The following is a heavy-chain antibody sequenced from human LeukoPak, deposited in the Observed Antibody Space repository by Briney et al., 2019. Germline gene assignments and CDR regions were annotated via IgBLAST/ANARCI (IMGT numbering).Heavy chain of an antibody. Sequence: SQTLSLTCTVSGGSLSSGSYYWSWIRQPPGTGLEWIGSIYYSGSTYYNPSLKSRVTISVDTSKNQFSLKLSSVTAADTAVYYCARRGTVVTPYYFDYWGQGTLGTGSS. J-gene: IGHJ4*02. CDR2: IYYSGST. V-gene: IGHV4-39*01. D-gene: IGHD4-23*01. CDR1: GGSLSSGSYY. CDR3: ARRGTVVTPYYFDY.